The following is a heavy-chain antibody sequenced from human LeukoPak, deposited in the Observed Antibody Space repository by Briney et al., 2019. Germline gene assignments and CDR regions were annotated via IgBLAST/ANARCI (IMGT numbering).Heavy chain of an antibody. CDR3: ARDTHYYGSGSPAFDL. V-gene: IGHV3-48*01. J-gene: IGHJ3*01. CDR2: ISFSSATI. CDR1: GFTFSSYS. D-gene: IGHD3-10*01. Sequence: GGSLRLSCEASGFTFSSYSMNWVRQAPGKGLEWVSYISFSSATIHYADSVKGRYTISRDNAKNSLYLQLNSLRAEDTALYYCARDTHYYGSGSPAFDLWGRGTMVTVSS.